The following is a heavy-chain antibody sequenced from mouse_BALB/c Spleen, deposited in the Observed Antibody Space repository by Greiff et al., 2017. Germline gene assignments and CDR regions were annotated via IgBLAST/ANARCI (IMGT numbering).Heavy chain of an antibody. CDR1: GFTFSSYT. Sequence: EVKVVESGGGLVQPGGSLKISCAASGFTFSSYTMAWVRQTPEKRLEWVAYISNGGGSTYYPDTVKGRVTISRDNAKNTLYLQMSSLKSEDTAMYYCARHTTVVADYWGQGTTRTVSS. D-gene: IGHD1-1*01. J-gene: IGHJ2*01. CDR2: ISNGGGST. V-gene: IGHV5-12-2*01. CDR3: ARHTTVVADY.